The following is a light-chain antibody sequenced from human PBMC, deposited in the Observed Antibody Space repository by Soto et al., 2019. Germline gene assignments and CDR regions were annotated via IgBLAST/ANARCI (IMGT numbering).Light chain of an antibody. Sequence: QSVLAQPPSVSGAPGQRVTMSCTGSSSNNGAHYDVHWYQQLPGTAPKLLIYGNSNRPSGVPDRFSGSKSGTSASLAITGLQAEDEADYYCQSYDSSLTGYVFGTGTKVTVL. CDR3: QSYDSSLTGYV. V-gene: IGLV1-40*01. J-gene: IGLJ1*01. CDR2: GNS. CDR1: SSNNGAHYD.